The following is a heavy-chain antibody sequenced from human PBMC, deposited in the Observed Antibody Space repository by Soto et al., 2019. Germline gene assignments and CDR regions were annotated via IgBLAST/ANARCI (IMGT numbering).Heavy chain of an antibody. V-gene: IGHV3-49*04. CDR3: TRDFQGQYYYGMDV. J-gene: IGHJ6*02. CDR1: VFTFGDYA. Sequence: PGGSLRLSCASSVFTFGDYAMNWVRQAPGKGLEWVGFIRGKPNGGATDYAASLKGRFTISRDDSRSVAYLQMNSLKTEDTAVYYCTRDFQGQYYYGMDVWGQGTTVTVSS. CDR2: IRGKPNGGAT.